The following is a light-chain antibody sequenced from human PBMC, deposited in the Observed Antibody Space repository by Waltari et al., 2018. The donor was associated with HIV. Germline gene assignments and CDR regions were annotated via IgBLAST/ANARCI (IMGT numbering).Light chain of an antibody. J-gene: IGLJ3*02. CDR2: KDT. CDR1: SLANHS. CDR3: QSGGSSGSWV. V-gene: IGLV3-25*03. Sequence: SNELTQPPSVSVSPGQTARITCYGESLANHSTYWFQQKPGQAPVLVIYKDTERPSGIPERFSGSRSGTTVKLTISGVQAEDEADYYCQSGGSSGSWVFGGGTKLTVL.